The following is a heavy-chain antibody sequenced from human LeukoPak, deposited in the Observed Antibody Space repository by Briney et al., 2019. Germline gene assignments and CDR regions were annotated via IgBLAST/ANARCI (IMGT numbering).Heavy chain of an antibody. CDR1: GFNFNTYW. D-gene: IGHD2/OR15-2a*01. V-gene: IGHV3-7*01. CDR2: ISQDGGES. CDR3: TRLQSYFNS. J-gene: IGHJ1*01. Sequence: GGSLRLSYAASGFNFNTYWMAWVRQAPAGKGLERVASISQDGGESYYADSVRGRFTISRDNAKNTLYLQMNSLRAEDTTMYYCTRLQSYFNSWGQGTLVTVSS.